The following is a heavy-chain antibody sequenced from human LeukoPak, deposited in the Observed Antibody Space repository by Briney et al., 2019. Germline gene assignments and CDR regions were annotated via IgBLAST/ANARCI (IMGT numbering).Heavy chain of an antibody. D-gene: IGHD5-18*01. CDR1: GFTFSSYA. V-gene: IGHV3-30-3*01. J-gene: IGHJ4*02. CDR2: ISYDGSNK. CDR3: ARDRAILQWIQLWLYGLDY. Sequence: GGSLRLSCAASGFTFSSYAMHWVRQAPGKGLERVAVISYDGSNKYYADSVKGRFTISRDNSKNTLYLQMNSLRAEDTAVYYCARDRAILQWIQLWLYGLDYWGQGTLVTVSS.